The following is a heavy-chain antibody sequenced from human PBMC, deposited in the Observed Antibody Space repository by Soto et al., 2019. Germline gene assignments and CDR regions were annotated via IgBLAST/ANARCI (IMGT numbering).Heavy chain of an antibody. J-gene: IGHJ6*02. CDR1: GFTFSDYY. V-gene: IGHV3-11*04. D-gene: IGHD6-13*01. Sequence: GGSLRLSFAASGFTFSDYYMSWISQAPGKGLEWVSYITSSGSTIYYADSVKGRFTISRDNAKNSLFLHMSRLRAEDTAVYSCTRVGASGRRPIYYYGMGVWGQVSTVPLSS. CDR2: ITSSGSTI. CDR3: TRVGASGRRPIYYYGMGV.